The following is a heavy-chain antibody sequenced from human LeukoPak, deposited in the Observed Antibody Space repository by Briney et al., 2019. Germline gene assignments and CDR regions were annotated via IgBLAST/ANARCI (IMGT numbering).Heavy chain of an antibody. J-gene: IGHJ4*02. D-gene: IGHD1-26*01. CDR3: AKSQVVRLSGSYHYYYDF. CDR1: GFTLSNYA. Sequence: PGGSLRLSCGGSGFTLSNYAMTWVRQAPGMGLEWVSSIATRDDTTFYADSVRGRFTISRDNSKNTMYLQMDSLRVDDTAMYYCAKSQVVRLSGSYHYYYDFWGQGTLVTVSS. CDR2: IATRDDTT. V-gene: IGHV3-23*01.